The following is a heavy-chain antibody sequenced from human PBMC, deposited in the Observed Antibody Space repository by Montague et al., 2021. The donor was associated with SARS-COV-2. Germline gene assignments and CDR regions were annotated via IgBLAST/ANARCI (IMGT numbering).Heavy chain of an antibody. V-gene: IGHV4-39*01. J-gene: IGHJ5*02. CDR3: ARHSTTHAFDP. CDR1: SGSISPSDTHY. CDR2: CSYSGST. Sequence: SETLSLTCVVSSGSISPSDTHYCGWVRQAPGKGLGWIATCSYSGSTTYNPPLRSRITISVFTSKNPISLNLRSVTAADTSVYFCARHSTTHAFDPWGQGILVTVSS. D-gene: IGHD1-1*01.